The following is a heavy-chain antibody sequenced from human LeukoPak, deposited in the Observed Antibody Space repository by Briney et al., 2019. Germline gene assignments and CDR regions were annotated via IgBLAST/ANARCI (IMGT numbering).Heavy chain of an antibody. J-gene: IGHJ6*02. Sequence: SETLSLTCTVSGGSISSSSYYWGWIRQPPGKGLEWIGSIYCSGSTYYNPSLKSRVTISVDTSKNQFSLKLSSVTAADTAVYYCARVSAWSYTSPPTYGMDVWGQGTTVTVSS. V-gene: IGHV4-39*01. CDR2: IYCSGST. D-gene: IGHD3-10*01. CDR3: ARVSAWSYTSPPTYGMDV. CDR1: GGSISSSSYY.